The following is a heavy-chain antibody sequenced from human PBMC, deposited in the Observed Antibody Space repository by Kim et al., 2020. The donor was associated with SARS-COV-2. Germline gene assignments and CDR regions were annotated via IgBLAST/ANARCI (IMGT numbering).Heavy chain of an antibody. V-gene: IGHV3-23*01. CDR2: ISGSGGST. D-gene: IGHD3-10*01. CDR3: AKGLVRGVIPYYFDY. CDR1: GFTFSSYA. Sequence: LSLTCAASGFTFSSYAMSWVRQAPGKGLEWVSAISGSGGSTYYADSVKGRFTISRDNSKNTLYLQMNSLRAEDTAVYYCAKGLVRGVIPYYFDYWGQGTLVTVSS. J-gene: IGHJ4*02.